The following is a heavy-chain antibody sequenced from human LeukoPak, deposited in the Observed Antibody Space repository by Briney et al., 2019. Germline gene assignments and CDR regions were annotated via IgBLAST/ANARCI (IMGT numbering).Heavy chain of an antibody. CDR2: IWYDGSNK. V-gene: IGHV3-33*01. CDR3: ARGDYYGSGSQGY. CDR1: GFTFSSYG. D-gene: IGHD3-10*01. J-gene: IGHJ4*02. Sequence: GGTLTLSCAASGFTFSSYGMHWVRQAPGQGLEWVAVIWYDGSNKYYADSVKGRFTISRDNSKNTLYLQMNSLRAEDTAVYYCARGDYYGSGSQGYWGQGTLVTVSS.